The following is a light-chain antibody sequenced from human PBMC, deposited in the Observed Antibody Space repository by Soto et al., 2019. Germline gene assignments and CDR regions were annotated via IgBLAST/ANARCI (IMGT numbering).Light chain of an antibody. V-gene: IGKV3-20*01. CDR2: HTS. CDR3: QQYRSSPIT. Sequence: EIVLTQSPGTLSLSSGERATLSCRASQSVSSSYLAWYQQKPGQAPRLLIYHTSSRATGTPDRFSGSGSGTDFTLTISRLEPEDCAVYYCQQYRSSPITFGQGTRLEIK. CDR1: QSVSSSY. J-gene: IGKJ5*01.